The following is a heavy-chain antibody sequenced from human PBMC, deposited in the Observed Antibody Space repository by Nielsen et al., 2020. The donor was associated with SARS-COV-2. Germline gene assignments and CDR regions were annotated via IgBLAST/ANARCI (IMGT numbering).Heavy chain of an antibody. D-gene: IGHD6-19*01. CDR2: KWRGGNYK. CDR3: TRDPPDSGWALDY. Sequence: GESLKISCAASGFTFSTHTMHWVHPAPGKGLEWVAMKWRGGNYKCYPDSVRGRFTISRDDSKNLVSLQMESLRVEDTALYYCTRDPPDSGWALDYWGQGIPVTVSS. V-gene: IGHV3-33*04. CDR1: GFTFSTHT. J-gene: IGHJ4*02.